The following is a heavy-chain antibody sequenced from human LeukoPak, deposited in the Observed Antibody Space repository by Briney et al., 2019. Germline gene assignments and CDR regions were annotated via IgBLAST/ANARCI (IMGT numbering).Heavy chain of an antibody. CDR1: EYSFTSYW. Sequence: GESLKISCKGSEYSFTSYWISWVRQMPGKGLEWMGRIDPSDSYTNYSPSFQGHVTISADKSISTAYLQWSSLKASDTAMYYCASSALVVPAAGDYYYYYGMDVWGQGTTVTVSS. V-gene: IGHV5-10-1*01. CDR2: IDPSDSYT. CDR3: ASSALVVPAAGDYYYYYGMDV. D-gene: IGHD2-2*01. J-gene: IGHJ6*02.